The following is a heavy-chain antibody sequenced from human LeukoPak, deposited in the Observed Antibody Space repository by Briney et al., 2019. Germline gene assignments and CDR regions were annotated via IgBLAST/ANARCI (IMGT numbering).Heavy chain of an antibody. Sequence: ASVKVSYKASGYTFTGYYMHWVRQAPGQGLEWMGWINPNSGGTNYAQKFQGRVTMTRDTSISTAYMELSRLRSDDTAVYYCARTGLRFLTYYYMDVWGKGTTVTVSS. CDR1: GYTFTGYY. CDR2: INPNSGGT. CDR3: ARTGLRFLTYYYMDV. D-gene: IGHD3-3*01. V-gene: IGHV1-2*02. J-gene: IGHJ6*03.